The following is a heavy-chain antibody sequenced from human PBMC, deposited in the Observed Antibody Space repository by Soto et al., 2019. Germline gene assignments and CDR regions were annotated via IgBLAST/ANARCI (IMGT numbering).Heavy chain of an antibody. Sequence: PGESLKISCKGSGYIFTRYWIGWVRQMPGKGLEWMGIIYPGESDTRYSPSFQGQVTLSADKSISTAYLQWSSLKASATAMYYCARVEPELYGMDVWGQGTTVTFSS. J-gene: IGHJ6*02. CDR1: GYIFTRYW. D-gene: IGHD1-7*01. V-gene: IGHV5-51*01. CDR2: IYPGESDT. CDR3: ARVEPELYGMDV.